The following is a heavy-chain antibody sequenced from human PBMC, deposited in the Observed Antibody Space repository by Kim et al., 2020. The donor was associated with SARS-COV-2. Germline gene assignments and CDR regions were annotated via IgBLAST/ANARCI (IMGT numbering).Heavy chain of an antibody. CDR3: TRNLAMAARHFYSMDV. J-gene: IGHJ6*02. D-gene: IGHD6-6*01. Sequence: GGSLRLSCTASGFTFGDYHMTWVRQPPGKGLEWVGFIRSKAYGGTSEYAAAVKGRFTVSRDDSKSIAYLQMNSLKTEDTAVYYCTRNLAMAARHFYSMDVWGQGTTVTVS. CDR2: IRSKAYGGTS. V-gene: IGHV3-49*04. CDR1: GFTFGDYH.